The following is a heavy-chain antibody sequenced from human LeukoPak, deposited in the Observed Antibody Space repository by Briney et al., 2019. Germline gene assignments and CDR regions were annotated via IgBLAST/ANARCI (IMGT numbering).Heavy chain of an antibody. CDR1: GFTFSSYA. CDR2: ISYDGSNK. V-gene: IGHV3-30*04. CDR3: ARSISTAMAAFDI. Sequence: PGGSLRLSCAASGFTFSSYAMHWVRQAPGKGLKWVAVISYDGSNKYYAGSVKGRFTISRDNSKNTLYLQMNSLRAEDTAVYYCARSISTAMAAFDIWGQGTMVTVSS. D-gene: IGHD5-18*01. J-gene: IGHJ3*02.